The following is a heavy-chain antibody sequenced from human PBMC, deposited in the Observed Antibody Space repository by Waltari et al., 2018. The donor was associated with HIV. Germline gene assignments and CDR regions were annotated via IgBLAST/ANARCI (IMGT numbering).Heavy chain of an antibody. CDR2: IDPSDSST. V-gene: IGHV5-10-1*01. Sequence: EVQLVQSGAEVKKPGESLRISCKGSGYSFTSYWISWVRQMPGKGLEWLGRIDPSDSSTNYSPSVQGHVTSSADKSISTAYLHWISLKASDTAMYYCARHDYGDYYGMDVWGQGTTVTVSS. J-gene: IGHJ6*02. CDR3: ARHDYGDYYGMDV. CDR1: GYSFTSYW. D-gene: IGHD4-17*01.